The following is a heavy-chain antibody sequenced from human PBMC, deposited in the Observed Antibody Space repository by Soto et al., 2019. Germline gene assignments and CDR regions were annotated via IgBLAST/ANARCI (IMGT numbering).Heavy chain of an antibody. CDR2: MNPNSGNT. D-gene: IGHD6-13*01. CDR3: ARERSAAGTGWFDP. Sequence: QVQLVQSGAEVKKPGASVKVSCKASGYTFTSYDINWVRQATGQGLEWMGWMNPNSGNTGYAQKFQGRVTMTRNTSISTPYMELSSLRSAETAVYFCARERSAAGTGWFDPWGQGTLVTVSS. CDR1: GYTFTSYD. V-gene: IGHV1-8*01. J-gene: IGHJ5*02.